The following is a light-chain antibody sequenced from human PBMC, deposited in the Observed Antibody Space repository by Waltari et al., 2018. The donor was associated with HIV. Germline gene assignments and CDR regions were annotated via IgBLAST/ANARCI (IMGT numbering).Light chain of an antibody. CDR3: EQYNSFPFT. J-gene: IGKJ2*01. CDR2: GAY. CDR1: YKIGAR. V-gene: IGKV1-8*01. Sequence: AIRMTQSPPSLSASPVDSVPISCRSSYKIGARLAWYHQKPGKAPALLIFGAYSLQSGVPSRFSGSASGTEFALTINCVQAEDLGTFFCEQYNSFPFTFGQGTRLE.